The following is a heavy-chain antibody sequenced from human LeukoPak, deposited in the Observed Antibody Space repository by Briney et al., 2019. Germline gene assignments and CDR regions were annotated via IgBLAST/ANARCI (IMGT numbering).Heavy chain of an antibody. Sequence: GGSLRLSCAASGFTFSSYGMHWVRQAPGKGLEWVAFIRYDGSNKYYADSVKGRFTISRDNSKNTLYLQMNSLRAEDTAVYYCAKDPWPFHYYDSSGYSCYFDYWGQGTLVTASS. CDR1: GFTFSSYG. CDR3: AKDPWPFHYYDSSGYSCYFDY. J-gene: IGHJ4*02. V-gene: IGHV3-30*02. CDR2: IRYDGSNK. D-gene: IGHD3-22*01.